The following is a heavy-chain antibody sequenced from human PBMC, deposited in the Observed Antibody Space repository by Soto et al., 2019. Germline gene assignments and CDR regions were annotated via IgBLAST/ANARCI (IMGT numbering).Heavy chain of an antibody. CDR2: IYYTGST. Sequence: SETLSLTCTVSGGSVNSDNFYWSWIRQPPGRGLEWIGYIYYTGSTSYNTSLKSRVTISIDTSRNQFSLKLSSVTAADTAVYYCAREFSNSPEAFDSWGQGSLVTVS. J-gene: IGHJ4*02. D-gene: IGHD6-6*01. V-gene: IGHV4-61*01. CDR1: GGSVNSDNFY. CDR3: AREFSNSPEAFDS.